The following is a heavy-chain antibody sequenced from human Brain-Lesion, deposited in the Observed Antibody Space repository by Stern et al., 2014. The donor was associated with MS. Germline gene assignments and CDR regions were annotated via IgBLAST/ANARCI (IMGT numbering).Heavy chain of an antibody. Sequence: EVQLVASGGGLVQPVGSLRLSCAASGLTVANEYMSWVRQAPGNGPEWVSLIYASGTPAYADSVKGRFIISRHNSENTLSLQMNSLRPEDTAVYYCAREGGDDDDYYGLDVWGPGTTVTVSS. J-gene: IGHJ6*02. V-gene: IGHV3-53*04. CDR2: IYASGTP. CDR3: AREGGDDDDYYGLDV. D-gene: IGHD5-12*01. CDR1: GLTVANEY.